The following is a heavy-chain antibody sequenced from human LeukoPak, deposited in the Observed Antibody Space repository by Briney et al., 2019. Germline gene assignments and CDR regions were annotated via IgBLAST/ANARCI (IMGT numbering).Heavy chain of an antibody. CDR1: GFSFSSSA. CDR3: AVGIAARPFDY. V-gene: IGHV3-23*01. D-gene: IGHD6-6*01. Sequence: SGGSLRLSCAASGFSFSSSAMSWVRQAPGKGLEWVSAISGSGGKTYYADSVKGRSTISRDNSKNTLYLQMNSLRAEDTAVYYCAVGIAARPFDYWGQGTLVTVSS. J-gene: IGHJ4*02. CDR2: ISGSGGKT.